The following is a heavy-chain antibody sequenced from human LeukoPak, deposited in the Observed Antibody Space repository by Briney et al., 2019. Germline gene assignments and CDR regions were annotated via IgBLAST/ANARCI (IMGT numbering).Heavy chain of an antibody. D-gene: IGHD3-10*01. CDR1: GFTFSSYG. Sequence: PGGSLRLSCAASGFTFSSYGMHWVRQAPGKGLEWVAVISYDGSNKYYADSVKGRFTISRDNAKNSLYLQMNSLRAEDTAVYYCARGWFGELLNNWGQGILVTASS. J-gene: IGHJ4*02. CDR3: ARGWFGELLNN. CDR2: ISYDGSNK. V-gene: IGHV3-30*03.